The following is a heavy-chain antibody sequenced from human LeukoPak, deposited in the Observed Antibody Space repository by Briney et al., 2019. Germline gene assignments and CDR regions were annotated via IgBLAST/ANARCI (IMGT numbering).Heavy chain of an antibody. CDR3: TRDRSRAEDD. CDR1: GFTLSGHW. J-gene: IGHJ4*02. D-gene: IGHD1-14*01. V-gene: IGHV3-7*01. CDR2: INQGGSDK. Sequence: GGSLRLSCAASGFTLSGHWMSWVRQAPGKGLEWVANINQGGSDKYYVDSVKGRFTISRDNANNLLYVQMNSLRGEDTAVYYCTRDRSRAEDDWGQGTLVTVSS.